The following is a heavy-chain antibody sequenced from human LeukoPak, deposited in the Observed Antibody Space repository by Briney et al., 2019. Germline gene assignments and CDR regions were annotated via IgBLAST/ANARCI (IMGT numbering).Heavy chain of an antibody. CDR1: GFTFSSYD. CDR2: IGTAGDT. J-gene: IGHJ6*02. V-gene: IGHV3-13*01. CDR3: ARVLTGTTYYYGMDV. D-gene: IGHD1-20*01. Sequence: GGSLRLSCAASGFTFSSYDMHWVRQATGKGLERVSAIGTAGDTYYPGSVKGRFTISRENAKNSLYLQMNSLRAGDTAVYYCARVLTGTTYYYGMDVWGQGTTVTVSS.